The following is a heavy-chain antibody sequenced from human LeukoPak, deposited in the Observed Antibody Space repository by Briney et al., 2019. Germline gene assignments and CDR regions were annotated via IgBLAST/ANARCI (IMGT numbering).Heavy chain of an antibody. CDR3: ARGTYYSGSGPGNWFDP. Sequence: GSLRLSRAASGFSVSDYYMNWIRQSPGKGLEWVSHITKKTAIEYADSVKGRFTISRDNANNLLFLQMDSLRPEDTAVYYCARGTYYSGSGPGNWFDPWLHGTLVTVSS. D-gene: IGHD3-10*01. CDR2: ITKKTAI. V-gene: IGHV3-69-1*01. CDR1: GFSVSDYY. J-gene: IGHJ5*02.